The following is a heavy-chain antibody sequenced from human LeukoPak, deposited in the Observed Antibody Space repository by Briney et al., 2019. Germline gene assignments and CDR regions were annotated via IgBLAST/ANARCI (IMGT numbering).Heavy chain of an antibody. V-gene: IGHV4-59*08. CDR2: IYNSEST. CDR3: ARLAPRPDTKSVTYYAPLDY. D-gene: IGHD1-26*01. J-gene: IGHJ4*02. Sequence: SETLSLTCAVYGGSFSGYYWSWIRQPPGKGLEYIGLIYNSESTNYNPSLKSRLTISVDTSKNQFSLKLSSVTAADTAVYFCARLAPRPDTKSVTYYAPLDYWGQGTLVTVSS. CDR1: GGSFSGYY.